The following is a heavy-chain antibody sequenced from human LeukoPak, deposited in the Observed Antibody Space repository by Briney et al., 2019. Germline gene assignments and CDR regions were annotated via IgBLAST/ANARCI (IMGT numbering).Heavy chain of an antibody. CDR1: GGSISSGSYY. Sequence: PSETLSLTCTVSGGSISSGSYYWSWIRQPAGEGLEWIGRIYTSGSTNYNPSLKSRVTISVDASKNQFSLKLSSVTAADTAVYYCARNPVTTEDDYWGQGTLVTVSS. V-gene: IGHV4-61*02. J-gene: IGHJ4*02. CDR2: IYTSGST. D-gene: IGHD4-17*01. CDR3: ARNPVTTEDDY.